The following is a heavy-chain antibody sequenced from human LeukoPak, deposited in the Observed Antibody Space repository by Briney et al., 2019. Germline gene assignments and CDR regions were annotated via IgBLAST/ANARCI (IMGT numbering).Heavy chain of an antibody. J-gene: IGHJ4*02. Sequence: QTGGCLRLSCAESGFTFSTYWMHWVRQALGEGLGWVSRINTDGSRTDSVEGRFTISRDNAKNTLYLQMNSLRAEDTAVYYCARVSRGNYYFDYWGPGTLVTVSS. CDR1: GFTFSTYW. V-gene: IGHV3-74*01. CDR2: INTDGSRT. CDR3: ARVSRGNYYFDY.